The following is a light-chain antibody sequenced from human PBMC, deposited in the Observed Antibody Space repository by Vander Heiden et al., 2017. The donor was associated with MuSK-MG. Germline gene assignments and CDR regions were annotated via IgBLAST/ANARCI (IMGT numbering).Light chain of an antibody. Sequence: DIVITQSPGSLAVSLGERATINCKSSQSVLYSSNSKNYWAWYQQKPGQPPKLLIYWASTRESGVPDRFSGSGSGTDFTLTISSLQAEDVAVYYCQQFYSTPLTFGQGTKVEIK. CDR3: QQFYSTPLT. J-gene: IGKJ1*01. CDR2: WAS. V-gene: IGKV4-1*01. CDR1: QSVLYSSNSKNY.